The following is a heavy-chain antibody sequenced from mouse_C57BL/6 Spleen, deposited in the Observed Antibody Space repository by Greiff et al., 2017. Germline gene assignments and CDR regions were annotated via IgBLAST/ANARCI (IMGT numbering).Heavy chain of an antibody. CDR2: ISDGGSYT. CDR1: GFTFSSYA. CDR3: ARLLSNYEGAMDY. V-gene: IGHV5-4*01. D-gene: IGHD2-5*01. Sequence: EVQRVESGGGLVKPGGSLKLSCAASGFTFSSYAMSWVRQTPEKRLEWVATISDGGSYTYYPDNVKGRFTISRDNAKNNLYLQMSHLKSEDTAMYYCARLLSNYEGAMDYWGQGTSVTVSS. J-gene: IGHJ4*01.